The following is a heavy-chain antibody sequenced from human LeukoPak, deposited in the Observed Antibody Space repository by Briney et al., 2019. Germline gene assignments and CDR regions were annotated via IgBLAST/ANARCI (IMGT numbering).Heavy chain of an antibody. V-gene: IGHV3-23*01. CDR3: ARPEDLTIAKFDY. J-gene: IGHJ4*02. CDR1: GFTFSSYA. CDR2: ISGSGGST. D-gene: IGHD3-9*01. Sequence: GGSLRLSCAASGFTFSSYAMSWVRQAPGKGLEWVSTISGSGGSTYYADSVKGPFTISRDNSKNTLYLQMNSLRAEDTAVYYCARPEDLTIAKFDYWGQGTLVTVSS.